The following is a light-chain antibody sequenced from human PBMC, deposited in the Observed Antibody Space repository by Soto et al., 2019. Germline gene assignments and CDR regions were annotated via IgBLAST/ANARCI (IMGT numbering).Light chain of an antibody. CDR2: GAS. CDR3: QQYYNWPPYT. CDR1: QSVSSK. J-gene: IGKJ2*01. Sequence: EILLAHASATLSLSPRDRATLSCRASQSVSSKLAWYQQKPSQTPRLLXYGASTRATGVPPRFSGSRSGTELTLTISSLQSEDFAVYYCQQYYNWPPYTFGQGTKVDIK. V-gene: IGKV3-15*01.